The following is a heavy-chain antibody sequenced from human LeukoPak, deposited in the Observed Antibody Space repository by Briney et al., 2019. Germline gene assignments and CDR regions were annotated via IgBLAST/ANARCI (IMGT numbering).Heavy chain of an antibody. CDR3: TTVSEDTEGY. D-gene: IGHD5-18*01. Sequence: GGSLRLSCAASGFTFSSYAMSWVRQASGKGLEWVSAISGSGGSTYYADSVKGRFTISRDNSKNTLYLQMNSLRAEDTAVYYCTTVSEDTEGYWGQGTLVTVSS. V-gene: IGHV3-23*01. J-gene: IGHJ4*02. CDR1: GFTFSSYA. CDR2: ISGSGGST.